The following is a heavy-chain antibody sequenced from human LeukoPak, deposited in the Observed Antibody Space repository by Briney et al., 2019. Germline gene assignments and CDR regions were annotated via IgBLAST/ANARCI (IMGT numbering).Heavy chain of an antibody. Sequence: GGSLRLSCAASGFTVSSNYMSWVRQAPGKGLEWVSIIYSGGSRYYADSVKGRFTISRDNSKNTLYLQMNTLRAEDTAVYYCARGYDSSGYYPEYFDYWGQGTLVTVSS. CDR3: ARGYDSSGYYPEYFDY. CDR1: GFTVSSNY. D-gene: IGHD3-22*01. V-gene: IGHV3-53*01. J-gene: IGHJ4*02. CDR2: IYSGGSR.